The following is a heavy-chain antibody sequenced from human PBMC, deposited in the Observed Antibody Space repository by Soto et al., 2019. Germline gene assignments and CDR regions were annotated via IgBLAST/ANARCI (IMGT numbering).Heavy chain of an antibody. CDR2: INHSGST. Sequence: PSETLSLTCAVYGGSFSGYYWSWIRQPPGKGLEWIGEINHSGSTNYNPSLKSRVTISVDTSKNQFSLKLSSVTAADTAVYYCARERRGMVRGVIFDYWGQGTLVTVSS. J-gene: IGHJ4*02. V-gene: IGHV4-34*01. CDR1: GGSFSGYY. CDR3: ARERRGMVRGVIFDY. D-gene: IGHD3-10*01.